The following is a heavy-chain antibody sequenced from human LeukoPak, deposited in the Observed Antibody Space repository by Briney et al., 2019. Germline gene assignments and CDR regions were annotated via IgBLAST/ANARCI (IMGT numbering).Heavy chain of an antibody. CDR1: GGSISSYY. CDR3: ARSPGALLWFGELSRGFDY. Sequence: SETLSLTCTVSGGSISSYYWSWIRQPPGKGLEWIGYIYYSGSTNYNPSLKSRVTISVDTSKNQFSLKLSSVTAADTAVYYCARSPGALLWFGELSRGFDYWGQGTLVTVSS. CDR2: IYYSGST. V-gene: IGHV4-59*01. D-gene: IGHD3-10*01. J-gene: IGHJ4*02.